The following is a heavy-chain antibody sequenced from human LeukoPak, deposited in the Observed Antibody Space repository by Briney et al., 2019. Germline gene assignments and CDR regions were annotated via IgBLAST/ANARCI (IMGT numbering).Heavy chain of an antibody. CDR3: ARDFGHSSGWYPSYYYGMDV. CDR2: IWTDGSKK. Sequence: PGGSLRLSCAASGFVFNNYGMHWVRQAPGKGLEWVAVIWTDGSKKSYADSVKGRFTFTRDNSKNMLYLQMDSLRADDTAVYYCARDFGHSSGWYPSYYYGMDVWGQGTTVTVSS. J-gene: IGHJ6*02. V-gene: IGHV3-33*01. CDR1: GFVFNNYG. D-gene: IGHD6-19*01.